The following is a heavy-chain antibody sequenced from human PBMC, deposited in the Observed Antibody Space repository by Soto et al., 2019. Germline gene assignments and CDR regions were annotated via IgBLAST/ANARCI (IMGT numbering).Heavy chain of an antibody. Sequence: QVQLVQSGAEVKKPGASVKVSCKASGYTFTNYDINWVRQAPGQGLEWMGWISAYNGNTNYAQKLQGRVTMTTDTSTSTAYMELRSLRSDDTAVYYCARVRPYSGSWYFDLWGRGTLVTVSS. CDR1: GYTFTNYD. CDR3: ARVRPYSGSWYFDL. J-gene: IGHJ2*01. D-gene: IGHD6-13*01. V-gene: IGHV1-18*01. CDR2: ISAYNGNT.